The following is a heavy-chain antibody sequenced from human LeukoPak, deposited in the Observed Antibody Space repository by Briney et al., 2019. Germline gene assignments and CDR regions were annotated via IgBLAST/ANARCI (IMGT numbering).Heavy chain of an antibody. CDR2: VSFDGKEK. D-gene: IGHD1-26*01. J-gene: IGHJ4*02. CDR1: GFTFDTYF. CDR3: TKGWEWELLGGLFFDY. V-gene: IGHV3-30*18. Sequence: PGGSLRLSCAASGFTFDTYFMHWVRQAPGKGLEWVATVSFDGKEKRHVDSVKDRFTISRDNSKKMLFLDMTGLRPDDTATYFCTKGWEWELLGGLFFDYWGPGTLVTVSS.